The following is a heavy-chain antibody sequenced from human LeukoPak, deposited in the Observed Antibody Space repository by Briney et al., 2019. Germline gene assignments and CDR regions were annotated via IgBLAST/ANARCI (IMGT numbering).Heavy chain of an antibody. Sequence: GGSLRLSCAASGFTVDSNYLSWVRQAPGKGLEWVSAISGSGGSTYYADSVKGRFTISRDNSKNTPYLQMNSLRAEDTAVYYCAKDHIVVVPAARSEAFDIWGQGTMVTVSS. CDR2: ISGSGGST. D-gene: IGHD2-2*01. V-gene: IGHV3-23*01. J-gene: IGHJ3*02. CDR3: AKDHIVVVPAARSEAFDI. CDR1: GFTVDSNY.